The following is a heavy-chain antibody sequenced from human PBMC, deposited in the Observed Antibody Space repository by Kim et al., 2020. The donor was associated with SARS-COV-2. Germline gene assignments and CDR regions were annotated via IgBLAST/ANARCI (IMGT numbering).Heavy chain of an antibody. V-gene: IGHV3-11*06. CDR2: ISSSSSYT. CDR1: GFTFSDYY. CDR3: ARVHDFWSGYQIDY. J-gene: IGHJ4*02. D-gene: IGHD3-3*01. Sequence: GGSLRLSCAASGFTFSDYYMSWIRQAPGKGLEWVSYISSSSSYTNYADSVKGRFTISRDNAKNSLYLQMNSLRAEDTAVYYCARVHDFWSGYQIDYWGQGTLVTVSS.